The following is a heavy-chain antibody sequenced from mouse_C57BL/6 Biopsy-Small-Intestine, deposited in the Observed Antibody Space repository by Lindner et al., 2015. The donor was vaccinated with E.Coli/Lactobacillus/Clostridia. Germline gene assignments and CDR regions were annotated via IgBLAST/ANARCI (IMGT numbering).Heavy chain of an antibody. V-gene: IGHV1-55*01. J-gene: IGHJ4*01. CDR2: VSPSGGGT. CDR1: GYTFTNYY. D-gene: IGHD2-5*01. CDR3: ARRDISNYDFFDY. Sequence: SVKVSCKASGYTFTNYYISWLRQAPGQGLEWMATVSPSGGGTSHSQDLQGRLTITRDTSTRTVNMELSSLTYEDTAVYFCARRDISNYDFFDYWGQGTLVTVSS.